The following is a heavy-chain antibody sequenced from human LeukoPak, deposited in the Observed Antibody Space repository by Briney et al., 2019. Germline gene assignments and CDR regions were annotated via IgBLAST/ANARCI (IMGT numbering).Heavy chain of an antibody. V-gene: IGHV1-18*01. CDR3: ARVWYPPDAFDF. D-gene: IGHD6-13*01. CDR2: ISVYNGVT. CDR1: RYTFNSYG. J-gene: IGHJ3*01. Sequence: ASVKVSCKASRYTFNSYGITWVRQAPGQGREWVGWISVYNGVTKFAQKVQDRVTMTTDTSTNIAYMELRNLRSDDTAVYYCARVWYPPDAFDFWGQGTLVTVSS.